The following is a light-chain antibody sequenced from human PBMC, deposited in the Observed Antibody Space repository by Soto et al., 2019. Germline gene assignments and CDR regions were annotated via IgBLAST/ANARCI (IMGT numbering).Light chain of an antibody. CDR1: QSVSSYY. CDR3: QQYNAYYT. V-gene: IGKV3-20*01. Sequence: EIVLTQSPDTLSLSPGERATLSCRASQSVSSYYLVWYQQKPGLPPRLLIYGASRRATGIPDRFSGSGSGTDFILTISRLEPEDFAVYYCQQYNAYYTFGQGTKVDIK. CDR2: GAS. J-gene: IGKJ2*01.